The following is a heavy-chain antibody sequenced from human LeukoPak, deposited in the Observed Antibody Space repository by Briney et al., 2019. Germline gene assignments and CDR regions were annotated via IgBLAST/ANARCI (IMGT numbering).Heavy chain of an antibody. CDR3: ARGSGYSYGFGY. V-gene: IGHV1-69*05. J-gene: IGHJ4*02. CDR2: IIPIFGTA. CDR1: GGTFSSYA. D-gene: IGHD5-18*01. Sequence: ASLKVSCKASGGTFSSYAISWVRQAPGQGLEWMGGIIPIFGTANYAQKFQGRVTITTDESTSTAYTELSSLRSEDTAVYYCARGSGYSYGFGYWGQGTLVTVSS.